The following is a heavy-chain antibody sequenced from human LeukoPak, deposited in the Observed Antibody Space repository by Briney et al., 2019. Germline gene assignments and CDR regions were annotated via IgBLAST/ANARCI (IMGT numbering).Heavy chain of an antibody. Sequence: GGSLRLSCAASGFTFSSYWMSWVRQAPGKGLEWVANIKQDGSETYYVDSVKGRFTISRDNAKKSLYLQMNSLRAEDTAVYYCARLVRTGGRCHPTKFYFDSWGQGTLVTVSS. V-gene: IGHV3-7*01. CDR3: ARLVRTGGRCHPTKFYFDS. CDR2: IKQDGSET. D-gene: IGHD2-15*01. CDR1: GFTFSSYW. J-gene: IGHJ4*02.